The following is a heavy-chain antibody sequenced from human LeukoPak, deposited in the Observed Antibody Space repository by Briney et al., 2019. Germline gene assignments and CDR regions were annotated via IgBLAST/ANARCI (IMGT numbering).Heavy chain of an antibody. Sequence: SETLSLTCAVYGGSFSGYYWSWIRQPPGKGLEWIGEINHSGSINYNPSLKSRVTISVDTSKNQFSLKLSSVTAADTAVYYCARSGYSYGYRVGYFDYWGQGTLVTVSS. V-gene: IGHV4-34*01. CDR2: INHSGSI. CDR3: ARSGYSYGYRVGYFDY. CDR1: GGSFSGYY. J-gene: IGHJ4*02. D-gene: IGHD5-18*01.